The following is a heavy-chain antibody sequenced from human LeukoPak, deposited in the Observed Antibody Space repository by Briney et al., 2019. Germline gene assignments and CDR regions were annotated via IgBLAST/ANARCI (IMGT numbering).Heavy chain of an antibody. D-gene: IGHD1-14*01. CDR1: GYTFTSYD. J-gene: IGHJ6*03. V-gene: IGHV1-8*01. CDR2: MNPNSGNT. CDR3: ARGRLGTGRRYYYYYMDV. Sequence: ASVKVSCKASGYTFTSYDINWVRQTTGQGLEWMGWMNPNSGNTGYAQKFQGRVTMTRNTSISTAYMELSSLRSEDTAVYYCARGRLGTGRRYYYYYMDVWGKGTTVTVSS.